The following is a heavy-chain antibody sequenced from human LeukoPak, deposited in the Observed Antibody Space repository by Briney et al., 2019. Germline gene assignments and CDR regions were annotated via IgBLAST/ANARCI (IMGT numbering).Heavy chain of an antibody. D-gene: IGHD5-12*01. Sequence: GGSLRLSCAASGFTVSNTYMSWVRQAPGKGLEWVSVIYTGGNTYYADSVKGRFTISRHNSKNTLYLQMNSLRAEDTAVYYCARSPNSGYDPFDYWGQGTLVTVSS. CDR2: IYTGGNT. V-gene: IGHV3-53*04. CDR1: GFTVSNTY. CDR3: ARSPNSGYDPFDY. J-gene: IGHJ4*02.